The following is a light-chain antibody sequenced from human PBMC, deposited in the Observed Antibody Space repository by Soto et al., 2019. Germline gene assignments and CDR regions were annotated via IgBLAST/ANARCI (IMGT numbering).Light chain of an antibody. V-gene: IGKV3-11*01. J-gene: IGKJ1*01. CDR1: QNISNY. CDR3: QQRSNWPRT. CDR2: DVS. Sequence: IVLTQSPATPSLSPGKRATLSFRASQNISNYLIWYQQKPGQGPRLLIYDVSNRATGIPARFSGSGSGTDLTITISSVEPEDFEVYYCQQRSNWPRTFGQGTKVDIK.